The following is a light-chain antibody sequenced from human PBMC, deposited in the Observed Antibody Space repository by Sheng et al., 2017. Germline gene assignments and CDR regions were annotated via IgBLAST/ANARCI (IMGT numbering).Light chain of an antibody. CDR3: QQSYSTPWT. CDR2: GVS. V-gene: IGKV1-39*01. Sequence: DIQLTQSPSFLSASVGDRVTITCRASQGISSYLNWYQQKPGRAPNLLIYGVSSLQSGVPPRFSGSRSETDFTLTISSLQPEDFATYYCQQSYSTPWTFGQGTHGGNPT. J-gene: IGKJ1*01. CDR1: QGISSY.